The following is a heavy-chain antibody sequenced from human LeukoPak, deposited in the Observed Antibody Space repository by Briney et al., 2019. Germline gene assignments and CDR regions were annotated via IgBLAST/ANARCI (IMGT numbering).Heavy chain of an antibody. CDR3: SRALDTPTNDY. D-gene: IGHD5-18*01. CDR2: ISVYNGNT. Sequence: ASVKVSCKASGYTFTSYGINWVRQAPGQGLEWMGWISVYNGNTLYAQRLQGRVTMTTDTSTCTAYMDLRSLRSDDTAVYYCSRALDTPTNDYWGQGTLVTVSS. CDR1: GYTFTSYG. J-gene: IGHJ4*02. V-gene: IGHV1-18*01.